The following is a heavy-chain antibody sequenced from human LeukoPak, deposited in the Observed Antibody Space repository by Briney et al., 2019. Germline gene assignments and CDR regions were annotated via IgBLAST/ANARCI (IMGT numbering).Heavy chain of an antibody. CDR2: IRSKANSYAT. Sequence: GGSLRLSCAASGFTFSGSAMHWVRQAPGKGLEWVGRIRSKANSYATAYAASVEGRFTISRDDSKNPSFLKMNRLKNEDTAVYYCTRQGSSSGGGGQGTLVTVSS. V-gene: IGHV3-73*01. CDR1: GFTFSGSA. J-gene: IGHJ4*02. D-gene: IGHD6-6*01. CDR3: TRQGSSSGG.